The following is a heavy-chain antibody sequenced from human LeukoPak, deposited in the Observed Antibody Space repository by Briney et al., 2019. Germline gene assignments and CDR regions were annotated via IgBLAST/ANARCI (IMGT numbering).Heavy chain of an antibody. J-gene: IGHJ3*02. CDR1: GYTFTGYY. Sequence: ASVKVSCKASGYTFTGYYMHWVRQAPGQGLEWMGWINPNSGGTNYAQKFQGRVTMTRDTSISTAYMELSRLRSDDTAVYYCARVPPYYYDRSRLAFDIWGQGTMVTVSS. V-gene: IGHV1-2*02. D-gene: IGHD3-22*01. CDR3: ARVPPYYYDRSRLAFDI. CDR2: INPNSGGT.